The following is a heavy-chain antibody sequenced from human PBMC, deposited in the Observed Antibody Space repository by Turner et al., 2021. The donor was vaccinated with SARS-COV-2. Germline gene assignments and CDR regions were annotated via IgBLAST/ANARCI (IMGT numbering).Heavy chain of an antibody. V-gene: IGHV4-59*04. CDR3: ASAFFYDSSGYYDYFDH. Sequence: QVQLQESGPGLVKPSETLSLTCTVSGGSISSYYWSWIRQPPGKGLEWIGNIYYSGRSYYSPSLESRVTISVDTSKNQFSLRLSSVTAADTAVYYCASAFFYDSSGYYDYFDHWGQGTLVTVSS. J-gene: IGHJ4*02. D-gene: IGHD3-22*01. CDR2: IYYSGRS. CDR1: GGSISSYY.